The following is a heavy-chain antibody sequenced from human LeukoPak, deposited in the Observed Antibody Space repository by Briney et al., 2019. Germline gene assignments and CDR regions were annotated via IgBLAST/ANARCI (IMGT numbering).Heavy chain of an antibody. CDR2: INPNSGGT. CDR3: ARGDAKPPRTIDY. CDR1: GYTFTGYY. V-gene: IGHV1-2*04. J-gene: IGHJ4*02. Sequence: ASVTVSCKASGYTFTGYYMHWVRQAPGQGLEWMGWINPNSGGTNYAQKFQGWVTMTRDTSISTAYMELSRLRSDDTAVYYCARGDAKPPRTIDYWGQGTLVTVSS.